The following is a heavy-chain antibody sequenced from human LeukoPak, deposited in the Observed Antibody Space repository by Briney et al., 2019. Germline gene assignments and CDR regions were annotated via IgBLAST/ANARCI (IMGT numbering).Heavy chain of an antibody. J-gene: IGHJ4*02. V-gene: IGHV3-11*01. CDR3: AREPYYYDSSGYVSDY. CDR1: GFIFSDYY. CDR2: ISSSGSFI. D-gene: IGHD3-22*01. Sequence: GGSLRLSCTASGFIFSDYYMSWIRQAPGKGLEWVSYISSSGSFIYYADSVKGRFTISRDNAKNSLYLQMNSLRAEDTAVYYCAREPYYYDSSGYVSDYWGQGTLVTVSS.